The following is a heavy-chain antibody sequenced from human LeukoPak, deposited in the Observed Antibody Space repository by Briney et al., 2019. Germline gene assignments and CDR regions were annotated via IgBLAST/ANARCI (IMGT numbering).Heavy chain of an antibody. Sequence: SDTLSLTCTVSGGSINSYYWTWIRQPPGKGLEWIGYIYYSGSTNYNPSLKSRVTISVDTSKNQFSLTLSSVTAADTAVYYCARGRSNSDYWGQGTLVNVPS. CDR1: GGSINSYY. D-gene: IGHD3/OR15-3a*01. CDR3: ARGRSNSDY. CDR2: IYYSGST. J-gene: IGHJ4*02. V-gene: IGHV4-59*07.